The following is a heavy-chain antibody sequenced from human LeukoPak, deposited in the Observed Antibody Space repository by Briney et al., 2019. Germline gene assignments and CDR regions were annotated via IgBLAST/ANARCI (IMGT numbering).Heavy chain of an antibody. CDR2: IRYDGSNK. J-gene: IGHJ4*02. CDR1: GFTFSNYG. Sequence: GGSLRLSCAASGFTFSNYGMHWVRQAPGKGLEWVAFIRYDGSNKYYADSVKGRFTISRDNAKGTLYLQMSSLRAEDTAVYYCTGHHQAYSRTYWGQGTLVTVSS. D-gene: IGHD4-11*01. V-gene: IGHV3-30*02. CDR3: TGHHQAYSRTY.